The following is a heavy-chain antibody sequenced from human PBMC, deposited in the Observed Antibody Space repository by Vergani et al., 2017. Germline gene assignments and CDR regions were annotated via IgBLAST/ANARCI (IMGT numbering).Heavy chain of an antibody. CDR3: ARDFGYCSGGSCFVFDY. D-gene: IGHD2-15*01. J-gene: IGHJ4*02. V-gene: IGHV1-69-2*01. CDR2: VDPEDGET. CDR1: GYTFTDYY. Sequence: EVQLVQSGAGVKKPGATVKISCKVSGYTFTDYYMHWVQQAPGKGLEWMGLVDPEDGETIYAEKFQGRVTITADTSTDTAYMELSSLRSEDTAVYYCARDFGYCSGGSCFVFDYWGQGTLVTVSS.